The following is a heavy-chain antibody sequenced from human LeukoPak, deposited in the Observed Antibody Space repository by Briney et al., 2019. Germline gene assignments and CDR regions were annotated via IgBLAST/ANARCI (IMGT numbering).Heavy chain of an antibody. V-gene: IGHV3-33*01. CDR1: GFTFSSYG. CDR2: IWYDGSNK. Sequence: GGSLRLSCAASGFTFSSYGMHWVRQAPGKGLEWVAVIWYDGSNKYYADSVKGRFTISRDNSKNTLYLQMYSLRAEDTAVYYCAREPRGSPAYYFDYWGQGTLVTVSS. CDR3: AREPRGSPAYYFDY. J-gene: IGHJ4*02.